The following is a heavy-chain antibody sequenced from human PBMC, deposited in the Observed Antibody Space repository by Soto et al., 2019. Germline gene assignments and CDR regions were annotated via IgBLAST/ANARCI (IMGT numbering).Heavy chain of an antibody. CDR2: IIPIFGTA. J-gene: IGHJ4*02. CDR1: GGTFSSNA. Sequence: SVEVTWXDSGGTFSSNAMSWVRQAPGQGLEWMGGIIPIFGTANYAQKFQGRVTITADESTSTAYMELSSLRSEDTAVYYCARHYYDSSGYYPFDYWGQGTLVTVSS. CDR3: ARHYYDSSGYYPFDY. V-gene: IGHV1-69*13. D-gene: IGHD3-22*01.